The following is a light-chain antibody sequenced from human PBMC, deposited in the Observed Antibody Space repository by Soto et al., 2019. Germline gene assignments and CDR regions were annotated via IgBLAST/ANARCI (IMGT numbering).Light chain of an antibody. Sequence: QSVLTQPASVSGSPGQSITISCTGTSSDVGGYDYVSWYQLHPGKAPKLILFEVSNRPSGVSYRFSGSKSGNTASLTISGLQAEDEADYFCSSYSISTAYLFGTGTKLTVL. CDR3: SSYSISTAYL. CDR1: SSDVGGYDY. J-gene: IGLJ1*01. CDR2: EVS. V-gene: IGLV2-14*01.